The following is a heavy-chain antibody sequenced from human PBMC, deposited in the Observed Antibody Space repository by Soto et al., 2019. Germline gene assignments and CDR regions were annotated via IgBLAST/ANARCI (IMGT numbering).Heavy chain of an antibody. J-gene: IGHJ1*01. D-gene: IGHD6-6*01. Sequence: GGSLRLSCVASGFIFSYYAMHWARQAPGKGLEWVALISPAGTNQYYADSAKGRFTISRDNSKNTLYLQMNSLRPEDTGLYYCARENSRISPRLFQHWGHGTLVTVSS. CDR3: ARENSRISPRLFQH. CDR1: GFIFSYYA. V-gene: IGHV3-30-3*01. CDR2: ISPAGTNQ.